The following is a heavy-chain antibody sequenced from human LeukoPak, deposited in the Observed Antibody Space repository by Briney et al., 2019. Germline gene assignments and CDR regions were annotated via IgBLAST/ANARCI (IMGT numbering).Heavy chain of an antibody. CDR1: GFTFSSYS. CDR3: ARDQGGDTSY. CDR2: ISSLSGTI. D-gene: IGHD2-2*01. Sequence: GGSLRLSCEASGFTFSSYSMNWVRQAPGKGLEWVSYISSLSGTINYADSVKGRFTISRDNAKNSLYLQMSSLRAEDTAIYYCARDQGGDTSYWDQGTLVTVSS. J-gene: IGHJ4*02. V-gene: IGHV3-48*01.